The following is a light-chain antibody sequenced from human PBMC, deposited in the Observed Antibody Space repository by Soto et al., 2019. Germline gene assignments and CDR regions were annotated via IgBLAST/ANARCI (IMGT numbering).Light chain of an antibody. Sequence: QSALTQPASVSGSPGQSITISCSGTRRDVGAYNLVSWYQQPPGKAPQLLIYEVRNRPSGISSRFSGSRSGNTASLTISSLLPEDEADYYCSAYTSSSIYVVFGGGTKLTVL. CDR1: RRDVGAYNL. CDR2: EVR. V-gene: IGLV2-14*01. CDR3: SAYTSSSIYVV. J-gene: IGLJ2*01.